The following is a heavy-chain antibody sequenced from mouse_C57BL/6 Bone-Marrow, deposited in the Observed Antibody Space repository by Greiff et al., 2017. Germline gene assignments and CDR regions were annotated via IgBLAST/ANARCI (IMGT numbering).Heavy chain of an antibody. V-gene: IGHV6-6*01. D-gene: IGHD1-1*01. CDR3: GITTVVGRFDY. Sequence: ADGSMKLSCAASGFTFSDAWMDWVRQSPEKGLEWVAEIRNKANNHATYYAESVKGRFTISRDDSKSSVYLQMNSLRAEDTGIYYCGITTVVGRFDYWGQGTTLTVSS. CDR2: IRNKANNHAT. CDR1: GFTFSDAW. J-gene: IGHJ2*01.